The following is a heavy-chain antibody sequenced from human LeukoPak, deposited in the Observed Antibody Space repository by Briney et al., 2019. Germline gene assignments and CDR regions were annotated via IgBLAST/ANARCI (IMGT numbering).Heavy chain of an antibody. Sequence: GGSLRLSCAASGFTFSSYWMSWVRQTPGKGLEWVAHLNQDGSERYYVDSVKGRFTISRENAKNSLYLQMNSLKAEDTAVYYCAKCGSGSNFDYWGQGILVTVSS. V-gene: IGHV3-7*02. D-gene: IGHD3-10*01. CDR1: GFTFSSYW. CDR2: LNQDGSER. CDR3: AKCGSGSNFDY. J-gene: IGHJ4*02.